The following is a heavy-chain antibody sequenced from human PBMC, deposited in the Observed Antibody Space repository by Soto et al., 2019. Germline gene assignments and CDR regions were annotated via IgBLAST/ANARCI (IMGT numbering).Heavy chain of an antibody. D-gene: IGHD3-22*01. CDR1: GYTFTSYY. CDR2: INPSGGST. J-gene: IGHJ3*02. Sequence: ASVKVSCKASGYTFTSYYMHWVRQAPGQGLEWMGIINPSGGSTSYAQKFQGRVTMTRDTSTSTVYMELSSLRSEDTAVYYCARDIGTRIYYYDSSGPRDDAFDICGQGTMVTVSS. CDR3: ARDIGTRIYYYDSSGPRDDAFDI. V-gene: IGHV1-46*01.